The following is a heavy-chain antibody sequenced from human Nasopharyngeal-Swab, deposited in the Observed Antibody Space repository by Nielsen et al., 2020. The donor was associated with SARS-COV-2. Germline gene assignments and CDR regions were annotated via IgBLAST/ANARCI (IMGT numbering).Heavy chain of an antibody. J-gene: IGHJ4*02. CDR3: ARWRGSTTWYFDY. D-gene: IGHD2-2*01. V-gene: IGHV3-48*04. CDR2: ISVSSLTT. CDR1: GFPLKNYN. Sequence: GEFLKISCAVSGFPLKNYNMIWVRQAPGKGLEWLSYISVSSLTTYYADSVKGRFTISRDNAKNTLYLQINSLRVEDTAVYYCARWRGSTTWYFDYWGQGTLVTVSS.